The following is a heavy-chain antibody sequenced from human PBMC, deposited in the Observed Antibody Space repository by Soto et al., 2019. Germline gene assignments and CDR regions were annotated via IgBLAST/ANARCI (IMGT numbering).Heavy chain of an antibody. V-gene: IGHV1-69*04. CDR3: ARDWESTVSTWSDGAF. D-gene: IGHD1-26*01. CDR2: IIPFLGVT. J-gene: IGHJ1*01. CDR1: GGTFSPYT. Sequence: QVQLVHSGAEVKKPGSSVKVSCKASGGTFSPYTINWVRQAPGQGLEWMGRIIPFLGVTNYAQKFQARVTITADKSTTTAYMELCGLRFEDTAVYYGARDWESTVSTWSDGAFWGRGTLVTVSS.